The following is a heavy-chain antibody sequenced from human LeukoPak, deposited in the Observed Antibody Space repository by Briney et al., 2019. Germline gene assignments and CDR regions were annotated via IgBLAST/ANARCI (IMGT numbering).Heavy chain of an antibody. D-gene: IGHD6-13*01. CDR3: AKIAAAGTYFDY. CDR2: IGYDGRDN. J-gene: IGHJ4*02. V-gene: IGHV3-30*02. CDR1: GSTFRSYG. Sequence: GGSLRLSCVASGSTFRSYGMHWVRQAPGKGLEWVAFIGYDGRDNFNADSVKGRFTISRDNSKNTVDLQMISLRAEDTAVYYCAKIAAAGTYFDYWGQGTLVTVSS.